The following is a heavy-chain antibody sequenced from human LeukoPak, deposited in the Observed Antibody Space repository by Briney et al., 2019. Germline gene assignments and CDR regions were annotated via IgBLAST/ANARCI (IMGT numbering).Heavy chain of an antibody. J-gene: IGHJ4*02. CDR2: IYYSGST. CDR1: GGSISSSGYY. V-gene: IGHV4-39*06. Sequence: SETLSLTCTVSGGSISSSGYYCGWSRQPPGRGLEWIGSIYYSGSTQYNPSLKSRVTISVDTSKNRFPLELSSVTAADTAVYYCASIKEPYYYDSSGYFDYWGQGTLVTVSS. CDR3: ASIKEPYYYDSSGYFDY. D-gene: IGHD3-22*01.